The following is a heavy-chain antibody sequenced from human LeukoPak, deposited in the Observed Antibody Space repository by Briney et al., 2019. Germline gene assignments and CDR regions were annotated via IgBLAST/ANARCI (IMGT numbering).Heavy chain of an antibody. CDR1: GFTFSKSA. Sequence: PGESLRLSCAASGFTFSKSAMSWVRQAPGKGLEWVSVIYSGGSTYYADSVKGRFTISRDNSKNTLYLQMNSLRAEDTAVYYCARVSPPDYGDLGNAFDIWGQGTMVTVSS. J-gene: IGHJ3*02. V-gene: IGHV3-53*01. CDR2: IYSGGST. D-gene: IGHD4-17*01. CDR3: ARVSPPDYGDLGNAFDI.